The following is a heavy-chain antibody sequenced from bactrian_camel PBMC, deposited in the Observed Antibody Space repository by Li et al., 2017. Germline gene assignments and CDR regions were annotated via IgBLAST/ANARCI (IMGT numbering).Heavy chain of an antibody. D-gene: IGHD5*01. J-gene: IGHJ6*01. CDR3: AADPRLWVGYSGIPSASDFAY. CDR2: ISSGGTTT. CDR1: GFTFSYYF. V-gene: IGHV3S40*01. Sequence: DVQLVESGGDLVQPGGSQRLSCSASGFTFSYYFMSWVRQAPGKGLEWVSSISSGGTTTYYADSVKDRFTLSVDNAKNTVYLQMNRLQPEDTAMYYCAADPRLWVGYSGIPSASDFAYRGQGTQVTVS.